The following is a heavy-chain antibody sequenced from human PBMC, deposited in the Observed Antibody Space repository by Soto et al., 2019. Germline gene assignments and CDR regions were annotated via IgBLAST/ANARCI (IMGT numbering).Heavy chain of an antibody. V-gene: IGHV3-23*01. CDR3: AKEAEYNPYFDY. CDR2: XXXSXSXT. J-gene: IGHJ4*02. D-gene: IGHD1-20*01. Sequence: PGGYLRLSCAASGFTFSSYAMSWVRQAPGSGLEXVSAXXXSXSXTXYXXXXKGRFTISRDNSKNTLYLQMNSLRAEHTAVYYCAKEAEYNPYFDYWGQGTLVTVSS. CDR1: GFTFSSYA.